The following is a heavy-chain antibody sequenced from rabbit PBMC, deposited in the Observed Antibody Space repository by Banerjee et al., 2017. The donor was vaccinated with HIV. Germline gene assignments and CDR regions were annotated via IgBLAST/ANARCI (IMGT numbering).Heavy chain of an antibody. V-gene: IGHV1S40*01. CDR1: GFSFRNKYV. CDR2: IYAGSSGSA. Sequence: QSLEESGGDLVKPGASLTLTCTASGFSFRNKYVMCWVRQAPGKGLEWIGTIYAGSSGSAYYASWAKGRFTISRTSSTTVALQMTSLTAADTATYFCARDLAGVIGWNFDLWGQGTLVTVS. J-gene: IGHJ4*01. CDR3: ARDLAGVIGWNFDL. D-gene: IGHD4-1*01.